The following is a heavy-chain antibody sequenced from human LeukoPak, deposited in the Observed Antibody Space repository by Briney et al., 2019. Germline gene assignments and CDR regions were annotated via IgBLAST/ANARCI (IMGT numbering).Heavy chain of an antibody. CDR3: ARAAYSSGWATGMDV. CDR1: GFTFGYFW. D-gene: IGHD6-19*01. Sequence: GGSLRLSCAASGFTFGYFWMSWVRQAPGRGLQWVASMKGDGSLIHYVDSVKGRFTISRDNARNSLYLQMNSLRAEDTAVYYCARAAYSSGWATGMDVWGKGTTVTVSS. V-gene: IGHV3-7*04. CDR2: MKGDGSLI. J-gene: IGHJ6*04.